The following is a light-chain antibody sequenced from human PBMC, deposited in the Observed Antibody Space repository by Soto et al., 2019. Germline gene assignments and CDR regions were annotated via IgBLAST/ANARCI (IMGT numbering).Light chain of an antibody. CDR3: SSLTSGSTRV. Sequence: QSALTQPASVSGSPGQSITISCTGTCSDVGGYDYVSWYQQHPDKAPKLIVYEVTHRPSGVSNRFSGSKSGNTASLTISGLQAEDEADYYCSSLTSGSTRVFGTGTKVTVL. J-gene: IGLJ1*01. V-gene: IGLV2-14*01. CDR1: CSDVGGYDY. CDR2: EVT.